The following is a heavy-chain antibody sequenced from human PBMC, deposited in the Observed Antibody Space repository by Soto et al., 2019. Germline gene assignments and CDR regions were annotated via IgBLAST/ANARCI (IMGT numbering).Heavy chain of an antibody. J-gene: IGHJ4*02. V-gene: IGHV3-30*18. CDR3: AKFSNTAGPNDY. CDR2: ISYDGSNK. Sequence: GGSLRLSCAASGFTFSSYGMHWVRQAPGKGLEWVAVISYDGSNKYYADSVKGRFTISRDNSKNTLYLQMNSLRAEDTAVYYCAKFSNTAGPNDYWGQGTLVTVSS. CDR1: GFTFSSYG. D-gene: IGHD5-18*01.